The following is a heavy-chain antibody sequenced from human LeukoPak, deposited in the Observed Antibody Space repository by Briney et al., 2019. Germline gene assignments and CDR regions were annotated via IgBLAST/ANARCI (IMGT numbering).Heavy chain of an antibody. CDR1: GFTLNTND. Sequence: PGGSLRLSCAASGFTLNTNDMIWVRQAPGKGLEWVSIMYPWGSAFYTDSVKGRFTVTRDQSKHMMFLQMNTLRPDDTAMYYGVRKGGGDNCRWGQGALVTVSS. D-gene: IGHD4-23*01. CDR2: MYPWGSA. J-gene: IGHJ4*01. CDR3: VRKGGGDNCR. V-gene: IGHV3-66*02.